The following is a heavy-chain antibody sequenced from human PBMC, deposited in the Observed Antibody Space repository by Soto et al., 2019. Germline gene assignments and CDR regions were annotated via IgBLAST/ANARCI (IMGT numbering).Heavy chain of an antibody. D-gene: IGHD3-22*01. CDR3: ARGLKIRHDAFDL. CDR1: GYSFSNYW. V-gene: IGHV5-51*01. Sequence: GESLKISCKGSGYSFSNYWIGWVRQMPGKGLEWMGIIYPGDSDTRYSPSFQGQVTISADKSITTAYLQWSSLRAEDTAVYFCARGLKIRHDAFDLWGPGTMVTVSS. J-gene: IGHJ3*01. CDR2: IYPGDSDT.